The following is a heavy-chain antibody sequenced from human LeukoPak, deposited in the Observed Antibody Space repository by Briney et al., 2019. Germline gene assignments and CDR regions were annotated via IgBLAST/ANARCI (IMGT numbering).Heavy chain of an antibody. CDR1: GFTFSSYA. D-gene: IGHD1-20*01. CDR3: ATRLNYYFDH. V-gene: IGHV3-23*01. Sequence: GGSLRLSCAASGFTFSSYAMSWVRQAPGKGLEWVSAISGSGGSTYYANSVKGRFTISRDDSKNTLYLQMNSLRAEDTAVYYCATRLNYYFDHWGQGTLVTVSS. J-gene: IGHJ4*02. CDR2: ISGSGGST.